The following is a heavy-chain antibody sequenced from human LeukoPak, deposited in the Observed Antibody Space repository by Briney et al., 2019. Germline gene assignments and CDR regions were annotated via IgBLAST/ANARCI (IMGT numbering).Heavy chain of an antibody. Sequence: PSETLSLTCAISRGPISTYYWSWIRQTPGPTLEWIGNIHYTGRPRYNPSLESRVTMSLDTPKNEFSLRLTSMTAADSAVYYCARGRPDPQNSDYWDYWGQGILVTVSS. CDR2: IHYTGRP. J-gene: IGHJ4*02. CDR3: ARGRPDPQNSDYWDY. V-gene: IGHV4-59*13. D-gene: IGHD3-22*01. CDR1: RGPISTYY.